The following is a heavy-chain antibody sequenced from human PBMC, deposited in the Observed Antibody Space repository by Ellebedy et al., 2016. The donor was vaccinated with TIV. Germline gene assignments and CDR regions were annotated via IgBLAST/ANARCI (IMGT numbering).Heavy chain of an antibody. Sequence: SETLSLTCTVSGGSMNRDFWSWIRQPPGKGLEWIGNIYYSGSTNYNPSLKSRVTISVDTSKNQFSLRLSSVTAADTAVYYCARVAYGDYWWIDPWGQGTLVTVSS. CDR2: IYYSGST. CDR3: ARVAYGDYWWIDP. CDR1: GGSMNRDF. D-gene: IGHD4-17*01. J-gene: IGHJ5*02. V-gene: IGHV4-59*08.